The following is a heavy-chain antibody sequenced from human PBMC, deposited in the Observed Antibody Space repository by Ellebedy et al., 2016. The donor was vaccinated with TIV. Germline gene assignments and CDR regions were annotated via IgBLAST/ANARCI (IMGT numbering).Heavy chain of an antibody. CDR3: AKGRGGDWFGDTLDDP. J-gene: IGHJ5*02. D-gene: IGHD3-10*01. CDR1: GFNFNIFA. Sequence: GESLKISCATSGFNFNIFAMSWVRQAPGEGLEWVSAISSSGDSTFYADSVKGRFTVSRDNSENMLYLQMNSLRAADTALYYCAKGRGGDWFGDTLDDPWGQGTLLTVSS. V-gene: IGHV3-23*01. CDR2: ISSSGDST.